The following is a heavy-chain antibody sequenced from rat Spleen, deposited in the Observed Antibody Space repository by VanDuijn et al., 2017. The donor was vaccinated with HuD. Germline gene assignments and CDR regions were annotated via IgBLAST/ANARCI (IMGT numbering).Heavy chain of an antibody. V-gene: IGHV5-25*01. CDR2: ISPSGGGT. CDR3: ARRHYGYTDYFDY. J-gene: IGHJ2*01. CDR1: GFAFSNYY. D-gene: IGHD1-9*01. Sequence: EVRLVESDGGLVQPGGSLKLSCAASGFAFSNYYMAWVRQAPTKGLEWVASISPSGGGTYYRDSVKGRFTVSRDNTRSTQFLQMDSLRSEDTATYYCARRHYGYTDYFDYWGQGVMVTVSS.